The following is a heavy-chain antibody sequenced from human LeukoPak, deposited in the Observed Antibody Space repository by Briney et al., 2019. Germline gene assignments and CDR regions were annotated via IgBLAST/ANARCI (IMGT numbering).Heavy chain of an antibody. CDR3: ARDETRPYNYYMDV. Sequence: GGSLRLSSAASGFTFSNYWMHWVRQAPGTGLVWVSRINTDGSITNYADSVKGRFTVSRDNAKNTVYLQMNSLRAEDTALYYCARDETRPYNYYMDVWGKGTTVTVSS. V-gene: IGHV3-74*01. D-gene: IGHD3-16*01. CDR1: GFTFSNYW. CDR2: INTDGSIT. J-gene: IGHJ6*03.